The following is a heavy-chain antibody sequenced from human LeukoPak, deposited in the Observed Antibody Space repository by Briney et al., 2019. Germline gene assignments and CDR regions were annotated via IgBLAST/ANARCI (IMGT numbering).Heavy chain of an antibody. V-gene: IGHV1-2*02. CDR3: ARLATAGDAFDF. J-gene: IGHJ3*01. CDR2: INPISGDT. Sequence: ASVKVSCKASGYTFTGYYIHWVRQAPGQGLEWMGWINPISGDTYSARNFQGRVSMAGDTAITTAYMQLNSLRSDDTAVYYCARLATAGDAFDFWGQGTMVTVSS. CDR1: GYTFTGYY.